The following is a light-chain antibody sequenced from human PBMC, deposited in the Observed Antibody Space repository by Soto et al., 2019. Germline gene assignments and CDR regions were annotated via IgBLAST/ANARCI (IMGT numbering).Light chain of an antibody. CDR3: QQYGSSP. J-gene: IGKJ3*01. CDR1: QSVGTN. Sequence: ERVMTQSPVTLSVSPGESVTLSCRASQSVGTNLAWYQQKPGQAPSLLIYGASSRATGIPDRFSGSGSGTDFTLTISRLEPEDFAVYYCQQYGSSPFSPGTKVDIK. V-gene: IGKV3-20*01. CDR2: GAS.